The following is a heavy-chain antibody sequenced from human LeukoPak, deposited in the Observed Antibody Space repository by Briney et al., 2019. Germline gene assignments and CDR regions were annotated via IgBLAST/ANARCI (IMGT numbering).Heavy chain of an antibody. Sequence: SETLSLTCSVSGDSITSTSYYWAWIRQPPGKGLEWIGSFFYSGTTHYTPSLRSRVSISVDTAKNQFSLKLSSVTAADTAVYYCARDAITIFGVVINWFDSWGPGTLVTVSS. CDR2: FFYSGTT. CDR3: ARDAITIFGVVINWFDS. CDR1: GDSITSTSYY. J-gene: IGHJ5*01. D-gene: IGHD3-3*01. V-gene: IGHV4-39*07.